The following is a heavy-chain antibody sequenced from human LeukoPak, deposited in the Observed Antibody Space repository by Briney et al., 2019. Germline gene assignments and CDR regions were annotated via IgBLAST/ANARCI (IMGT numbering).Heavy chain of an antibody. CDR1: GFTFRDYT. V-gene: IGHV3-21*04. J-gene: IGHJ6*03. CDR3: AKDIGLFYYYMDV. Sequence: NPGGSLRLSCAASGFTFRDYTMNWVRQSPGKGLQWVSYVSFGSSYISYADSLKGRFTISRDNAKNSLYLQMNSLRAEDTALYYCAKDIGLFYYYMDVWGKGTTVTVSS. CDR2: VSFGSSYI. D-gene: IGHD1-26*01.